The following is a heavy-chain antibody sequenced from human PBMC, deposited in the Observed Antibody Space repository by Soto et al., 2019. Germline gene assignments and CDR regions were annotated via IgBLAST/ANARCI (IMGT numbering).Heavy chain of an antibody. V-gene: IGHV1-18*01. CDR1: GYTFPTYG. CDR3: ASVAGYRSGSRHFDN. J-gene: IGHJ4*02. Sequence: QVQLVQSGAEVTKPGASVTVYCQASGYTFPTYGLSWVRQAPGQGLEWMGWIVANSGNTVYAQEFQGRVTMTTDTSTNTAYMELRSLRSDDTALYYCASVAGYRSGSRHFDNWGQGTLVTVSS. CDR2: IVANSGNT. D-gene: IGHD3-10*01.